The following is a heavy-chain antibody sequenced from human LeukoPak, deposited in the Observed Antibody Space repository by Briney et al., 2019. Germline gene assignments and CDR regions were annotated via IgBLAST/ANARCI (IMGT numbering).Heavy chain of an antibody. CDR3: ARDPPEAGY. J-gene: IGHJ4*02. Sequence: SETLSLTCTVSGGSISSYYWSWIRQPPGKGLGWIGYIYYSGSTNYNPSLKSRVTISVDTSKNQFSLKLSSVTAADTAVYYCARDPPEAGYWGQGTLVTVSS. CDR1: GGSISSYY. CDR2: IYYSGST. V-gene: IGHV4-59*01.